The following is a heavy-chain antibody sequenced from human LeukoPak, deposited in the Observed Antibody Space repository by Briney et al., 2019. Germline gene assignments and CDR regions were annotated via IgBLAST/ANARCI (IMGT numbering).Heavy chain of an antibody. CDR3: ASGYYDYVWGSYRPFDY. CDR2: IYYSGNT. J-gene: IGHJ4*02. D-gene: IGHD3-16*02. V-gene: IGHV4-39*01. CDR1: GGSISSSSYY. Sequence: PSETLSLTCTVSGGSISSSSYYWGWIRQPPGKGLEWIGSIYYSGNTYYNPSLKSRVTISVDTSKNQFSLKLSSVTAADTAVYYCASGYYDYVWGSYRPFDYWGQGTLVTVSS.